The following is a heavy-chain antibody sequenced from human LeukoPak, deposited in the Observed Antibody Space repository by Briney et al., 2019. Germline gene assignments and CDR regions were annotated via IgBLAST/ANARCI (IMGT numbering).Heavy chain of an antibody. CDR1: GYTFTRYG. CDR2: IIPISGTA. V-gene: IGHV1-69*13. J-gene: IGHJ5*02. CDR3: IVVVPAAPDHGRFDP. Sequence: GASVKVSCKASGYTFTRYGISWERQAPGQGLEWMGGIIPISGTANYAQKFQGRVTITADESTSTAYMELSSLRSEDTAVYYCIVVVPAAPDHGRFDPWGQGTLVTVSS. D-gene: IGHD2-2*01.